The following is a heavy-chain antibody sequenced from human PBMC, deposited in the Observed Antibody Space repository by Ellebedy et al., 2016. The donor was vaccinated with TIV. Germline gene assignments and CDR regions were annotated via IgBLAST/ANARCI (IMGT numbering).Heavy chain of an antibody. CDR3: ARGAQMVLFDS. V-gene: IGHV5-51*01. D-gene: IGHD4/OR15-4a*01. Sequence: PGGSLRLSCKASGYSFANYWIGWVRQMPGKGLEWMGIVYPGHSETHYSPSFQGQVTISADKSINTAFLQWSSLKASDTSMYYCARGAQMVLFDSWGQGTLVTVSS. CDR2: VYPGHSET. J-gene: IGHJ4*02. CDR1: GYSFANYW.